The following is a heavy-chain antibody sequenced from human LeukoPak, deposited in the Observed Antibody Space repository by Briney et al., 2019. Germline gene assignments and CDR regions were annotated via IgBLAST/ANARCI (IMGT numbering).Heavy chain of an antibody. J-gene: IGHJ4*02. V-gene: IGHV4-34*01. CDR3: ARAWYYYDSSGYYPFDY. D-gene: IGHD3-22*01. CDR1: GGSISSQY. Sequence: SETLSLTCTVSGGSISSQYWSLIRQPPGKGLEWIGEINHSGSTNYNPSLKSRVTISVDTSKNQFSLKLSSVTAADTAVYYCARAWYYYDSSGYYPFDYWGQGTLVTVSS. CDR2: INHSGST.